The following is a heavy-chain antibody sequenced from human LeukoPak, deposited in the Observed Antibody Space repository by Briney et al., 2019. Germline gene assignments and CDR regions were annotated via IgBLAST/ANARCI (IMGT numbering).Heavy chain of an antibody. J-gene: IGHJ4*02. V-gene: IGHV3-23*01. CDR2: ISGSGGST. Sequence: GGSLRLSCAASGFTFSSYAMSLVRQAPGKGLEWVSAISGSGGSTYYADSVKGRFTISRDNSKNTLYLQMNSLRAEDTAVYYCAKDFAYYDILTGYYNDPDYWGQGTLVTVSS. CDR3: AKDFAYYDILTGYYNDPDY. CDR1: GFTFSSYA. D-gene: IGHD3-9*01.